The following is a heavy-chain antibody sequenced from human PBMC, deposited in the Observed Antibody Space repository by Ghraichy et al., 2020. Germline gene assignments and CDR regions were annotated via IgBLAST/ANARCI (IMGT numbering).Heavy chain of an antibody. CDR1: GGSVSSGSYS. V-gene: IGHV4-61*01. Sequence: SETLSLTCTVSGGSVSSGSYSWSWIRQPPGKGLEWIGYIYYSGSTNYNPSLKSRVTISVDTSKNQFSLKLSSVTAADTAVYYCARFTVTYGMDVWGQGTTVTVSS. J-gene: IGHJ6*02. D-gene: IGHD4-11*01. CDR3: ARFTVTYGMDV. CDR2: IYYSGST.